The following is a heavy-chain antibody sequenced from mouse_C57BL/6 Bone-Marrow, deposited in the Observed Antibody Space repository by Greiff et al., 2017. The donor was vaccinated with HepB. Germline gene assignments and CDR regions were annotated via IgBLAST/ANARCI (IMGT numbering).Heavy chain of an antibody. Sequence: EVKLVESGGGLVKPGGSLKLSCAASGFTFSDYGMHWVRQAPEKGLEWVAYISSGSSTIYYADTVKGRFTISRDNAKNTLFLQMTSLMSEDTAMYYCAKSLVTTRYWYFDVWGTGTTVTFSS. V-gene: IGHV5-17*01. CDR2: ISSGSSTI. CDR1: GFTFSDYG. CDR3: AKSLVTTRYWYFDV. J-gene: IGHJ1*03. D-gene: IGHD2-2*01.